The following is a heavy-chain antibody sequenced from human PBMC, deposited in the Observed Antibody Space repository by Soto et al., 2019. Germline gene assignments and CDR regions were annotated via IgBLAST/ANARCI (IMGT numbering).Heavy chain of an antibody. Sequence: QVQLVESGGGVVQPGRSLRLACAASGFSFSKYGMHWVLQAPGKWLEWGAEMSDDGSKKYYGDAVKGRFTISRDNSKNTLYLLMDSLRPEDTAMYYCAKELRETGGYYFDCWGQGTLVTVSS. CDR3: AKELRETGGYYFDC. J-gene: IGHJ4*02. V-gene: IGHV3-30*18. D-gene: IGHD3-16*01. CDR1: GFSFSKYG. CDR2: MSDDGSKK.